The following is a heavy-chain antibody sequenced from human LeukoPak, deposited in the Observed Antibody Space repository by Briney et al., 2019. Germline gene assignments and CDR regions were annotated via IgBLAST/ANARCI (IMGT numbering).Heavy chain of an antibody. Sequence: ASETLSLTCTVSGGSISSGGYYWSWIRQHPGKGLEWIGYIYYCGSTYYNPSLKSRVTISVDTSKNQFSLKLSSVTAADTAVYYCAREGYCSGGSCYSYWGQGTLVTVSS. V-gene: IGHV4-31*03. CDR2: IYYCGST. CDR1: GGSISSGGYY. D-gene: IGHD2-15*01. J-gene: IGHJ4*02. CDR3: AREGYCSGGSCYSY.